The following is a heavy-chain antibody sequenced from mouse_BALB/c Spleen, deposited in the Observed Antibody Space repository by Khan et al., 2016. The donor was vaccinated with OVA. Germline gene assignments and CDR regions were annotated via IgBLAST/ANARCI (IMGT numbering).Heavy chain of an antibody. CDR3: ARRGAARATGDFFDY. J-gene: IGHJ2*01. V-gene: IGHV1-63*02. CDR2: IFPGGGYT. CDR1: GYTFTNYW. D-gene: IGHD3-1*01. Sequence: VELVESGAELVRPGTSVKMSCKAAGYTFTNYWIGWVKQRPGHGLEWIGDIFPGGGYTNYDEKFKGMATLTTDTSSSTAYMQLCSLTSEDSAIYYCARRGAARATGDFFDYWGQGTTLTVSS.